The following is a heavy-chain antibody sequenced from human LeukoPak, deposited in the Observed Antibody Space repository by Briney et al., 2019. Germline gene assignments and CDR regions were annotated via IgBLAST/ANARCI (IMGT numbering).Heavy chain of an antibody. CDR2: INSDGSNI. J-gene: IGHJ5*02. V-gene: IGHV3-74*01. CDR1: GFTLSNYW. D-gene: IGHD7-27*01. Sequence: TGGSLRLSCAASGFTLSNYWMNWVRQVPGKGLVWVSHINSDGSNIRYADSVKGRFTISRDNAKNSLYLQMDSLRPEDTAVYYCIRDGLGTSPYDLWGQGALVTVSS. CDR3: IRDGLGTSPYDL.